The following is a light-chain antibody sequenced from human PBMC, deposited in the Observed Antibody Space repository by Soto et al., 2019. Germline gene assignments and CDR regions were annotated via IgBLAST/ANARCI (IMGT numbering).Light chain of an antibody. CDR3: QKYGSPSRK. Sequence: EIVLTQSTGTLSLSPGERATLSCRASQSVSSYLAWYQQKPGQAPRLLIYGASSRATGITDRFSGSGSGTDYTLTISRREPEDSAVYYCQKYGSPSRKFGQGTKVEIK. CDR1: QSVSSY. J-gene: IGKJ1*01. V-gene: IGKV3-20*01. CDR2: GAS.